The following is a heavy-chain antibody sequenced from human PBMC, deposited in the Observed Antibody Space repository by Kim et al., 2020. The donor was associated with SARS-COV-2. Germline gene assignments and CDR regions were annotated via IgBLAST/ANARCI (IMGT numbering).Heavy chain of an antibody. Sequence: SETLSLTCTVSGGSMNNYFWNWIRQPPGKGLEWIGYISYIGSTDYNPSLKSRVTISVDTSKNQFSLKLIAVTAADTAVYYCARERAMVTDYWGQGTLVAVSS. CDR1: GGSMNNYF. CDR3: ARERAMVTDY. V-gene: IGHV4-59*01. D-gene: IGHD5-18*01. CDR2: ISYIGST. J-gene: IGHJ4*02.